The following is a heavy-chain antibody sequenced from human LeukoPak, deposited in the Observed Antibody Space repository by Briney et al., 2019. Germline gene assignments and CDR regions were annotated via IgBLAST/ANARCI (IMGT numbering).Heavy chain of an antibody. Sequence: PSETLSLTCGVSGVSFSTYYWSWIRQSPEKGLEWIGEVNHSGYTNYNPSLKSRVTISVDTSKNQFSLNLRSVTAADTAVYYCARQLYGSDYWGQGTLVTVPS. CDR1: GVSFSTYY. CDR3: ARQLYGSDY. CDR2: VNHSGYT. D-gene: IGHD4-17*01. J-gene: IGHJ4*02. V-gene: IGHV4-34*01.